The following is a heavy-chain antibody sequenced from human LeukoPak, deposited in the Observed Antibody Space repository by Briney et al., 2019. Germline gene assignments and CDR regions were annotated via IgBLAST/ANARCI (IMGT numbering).Heavy chain of an antibody. CDR3: ARVSHSSGWWWESDY. CDR2: ISAYNGNT. J-gene: IGHJ4*02. D-gene: IGHD6-19*01. CDR1: GYTFTSYG. Sequence: ASVKVSCRASGYTFTSYGISWVRQAPGQGLEWMGWISAYNGNTNYAQKLQGRVTMTTDTSTSTAYMELRSLRSDDTAVYYCARVSHSSGWWWESDYWGQGTLVTVSS. V-gene: IGHV1-18*01.